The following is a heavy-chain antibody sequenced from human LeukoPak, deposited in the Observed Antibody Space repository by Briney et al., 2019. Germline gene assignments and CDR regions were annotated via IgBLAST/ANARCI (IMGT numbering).Heavy chain of an antibody. CDR2: ISSDGGST. V-gene: IGHV3-64*02. Sequence: PGGSLRLSCVASGFTFSGYSMYWVRQAPGKGLEYVSAISSDGGSTYYADSVKGRFSISRDNSKNTLYLEMGSLRAEDMAVYYCAKAAYCYYMDVWGKGTTVTVS. CDR3: AKAAYCYYMDV. CDR1: GFTFSGYS. J-gene: IGHJ6*03. D-gene: IGHD6-25*01.